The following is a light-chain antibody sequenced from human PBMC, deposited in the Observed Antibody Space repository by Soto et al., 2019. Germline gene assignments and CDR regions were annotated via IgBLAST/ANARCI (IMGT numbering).Light chain of an antibody. CDR2: DVT. J-gene: IGLJ1*01. Sequence: QSVLTQPPSASVSPGQSVTISCTGTSSDVGAYNHVSWYQQHPGKAPQLMIYDVTKRPSGVPDRFSGSKSGNTASLTVSGLQADDEGDYYCIPYAGSNTPFYVFGTGTKVTVL. CDR3: IPYAGSNTPFYV. V-gene: IGLV2-8*01. CDR1: SSDVGAYNH.